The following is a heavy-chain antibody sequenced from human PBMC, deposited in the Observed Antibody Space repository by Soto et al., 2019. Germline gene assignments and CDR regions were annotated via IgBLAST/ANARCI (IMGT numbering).Heavy chain of an antibody. CDR2: ISGSGGST. V-gene: IGHV3-23*01. J-gene: IGHJ6*02. D-gene: IGHD2-21*02. CDR3: ARDDGRVVTANYYYYGMDV. Sequence: EVQLLESGGGLVQPGGSLRLSCAASGFTFSSYAMSWVRQAPGKGLEWVSAISGSGGSTYYADSVKGRFTISRDNSKNTLYLQMNSLRAEDTAVYYCARDDGRVVTANYYYYGMDVWGQGTTVTVSS. CDR1: GFTFSSYA.